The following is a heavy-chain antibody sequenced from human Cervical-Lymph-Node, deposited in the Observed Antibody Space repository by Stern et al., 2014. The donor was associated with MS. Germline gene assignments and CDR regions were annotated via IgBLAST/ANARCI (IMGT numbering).Heavy chain of an antibody. CDR3: ANTLAPLVGATDYYGMDV. Sequence: VQLVESGGGVVQPGRSLRLSCAASGFTFSSYGMHWVRQAPGKGLEWVAGISSDGSNKYYADSVKGRFTISRDNSKNTLYLQMNSLRAEDTAVYYCANTLAPLVGATDYYGMDVWGQGTTVTVSS. D-gene: IGHD1-26*01. V-gene: IGHV3-30*18. CDR2: ISSDGSNK. CDR1: GFTFSSYG. J-gene: IGHJ6*02.